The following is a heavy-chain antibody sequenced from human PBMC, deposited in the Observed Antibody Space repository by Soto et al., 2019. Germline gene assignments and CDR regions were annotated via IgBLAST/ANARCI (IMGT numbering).Heavy chain of an antibody. V-gene: IGHV1-3*01. Sequence: ASVKVSCKASGDTRTDFSMHWVRQAPGQRPEWMGWLSVGNGDTKYSQKFQGRVTITRDTSARTAYMELSNLRSEDTAVYYCATSEGDCGGGTCYNYFYYYGMDVWGQGTTVTVSS. CDR2: LSVGNGDT. CDR1: GDTRTDFS. CDR3: ATSEGDCGGGTCYNYFYYYGMDV. D-gene: IGHD2-21*01. J-gene: IGHJ6*02.